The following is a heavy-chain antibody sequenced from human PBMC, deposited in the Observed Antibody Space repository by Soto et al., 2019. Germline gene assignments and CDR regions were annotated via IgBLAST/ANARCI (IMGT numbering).Heavy chain of an antibody. Sequence: EVQLVESGGGLVQPGGSLRLSCGASGFTVSSNYMSWVRQAPGKGLEWVSVIYSGGSTYYADSVKGRFTISRDNSKNTLYLQMNSLRPEDTAVYYCAREYLCGEKPYWGQGTLVTVSS. CDR1: GFTVSSNY. J-gene: IGHJ4*02. V-gene: IGHV3-53*04. CDR2: IYSGGST. CDR3: AREYLCGEKPY. D-gene: IGHD3-10*01.